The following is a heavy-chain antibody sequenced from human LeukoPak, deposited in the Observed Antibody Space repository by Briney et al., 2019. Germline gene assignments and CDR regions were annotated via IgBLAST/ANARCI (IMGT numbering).Heavy chain of an antibody. CDR1: GFTFNDYA. CDR3: AKDTVGATFAGAFDI. D-gene: IGHD1-26*01. CDR2: ISWSSGSI. V-gene: IGHV3-9*03. J-gene: IGHJ3*02. Sequence: GRSLRLSCAASGFTFNDYAMHWVRQAPGKGLEWVSGISWSSGSIGYADSVKGRFTICRDNAKSSLYLQMNSLRAEDMALYYCAKDTVGATFAGAFDIWGRGTMVTVSS.